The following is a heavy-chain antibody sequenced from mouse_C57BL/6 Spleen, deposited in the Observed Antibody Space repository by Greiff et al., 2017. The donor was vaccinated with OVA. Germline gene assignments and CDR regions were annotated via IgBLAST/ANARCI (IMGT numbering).Heavy chain of an antibody. J-gene: IGHJ2*01. CDR2: IDPETGGT. CDR1: GYTFTDYE. D-gene: IGHD2-4*01. V-gene: IGHV1-15*01. Sequence: VQLQQSGAELVRPGASVTLSCKASGYTFTDYEMHWVKQTPVHGLEWIGAIDPETGGTAYNQKFKGKAILTADKSSSTAYMALRSLTSEDSAVYYCTSYYDSYWGQGTTLTVSS. CDR3: TSYYDSY.